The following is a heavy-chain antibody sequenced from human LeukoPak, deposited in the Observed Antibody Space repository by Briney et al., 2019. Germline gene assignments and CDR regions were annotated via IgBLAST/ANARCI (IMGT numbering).Heavy chain of an antibody. D-gene: IGHD3-3*01. CDR2: ISYDESNK. CDR1: GFTFSSYA. V-gene: IGHV3-30-3*01. Sequence: GGSLRLSCAASGFTFSSYAMHWVRQAPGKGLEWVAVISYDESNKYYADSVKGRFTISRDNSKNTLYLQMNSLRAEDTAVYYCARDRIPVLRFLEWSKGVDWGQGTLVTVSS. J-gene: IGHJ4*02. CDR3: ARDRIPVLRFLEWSKGVD.